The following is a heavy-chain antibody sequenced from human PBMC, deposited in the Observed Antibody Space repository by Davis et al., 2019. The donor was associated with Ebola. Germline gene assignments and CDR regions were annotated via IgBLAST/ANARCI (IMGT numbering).Heavy chain of an antibody. D-gene: IGHD3-16*01. CDR3: ARDRPLDFFFGDYYGMDV. J-gene: IGHJ6*02. CDR1: GFTFRTYS. CDR2: ISSDSDYI. V-gene: IGHV3-21*01. Sequence: GGSLRLSCAASGFTFRTYSMRWVRQAPGKGLEWVSSISSDSDYIYYADSAKGRFTISRDNAKKSLYLQMNSLRAEDTAVYYCARDRPLDFFFGDYYGMDVWGQGTTVTVSS.